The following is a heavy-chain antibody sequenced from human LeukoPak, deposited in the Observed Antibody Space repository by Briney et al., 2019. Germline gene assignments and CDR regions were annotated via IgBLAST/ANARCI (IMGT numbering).Heavy chain of an antibody. V-gene: IGHV1-46*01. CDR1: GYTFTSYY. CDR3: ARVGCSGGSCYSYFDY. D-gene: IGHD2-15*01. CDR2: INPSGGST. Sequence: GASVKVSCKASGYTFTSYYMHWVRQAPGQGLEWMGIINPSGGSTSYAQKFQGRVTMTRDTSTSTVYMELSSLRSEDTAVYYCARVGCSGGSCYSYFDYWGQGTLVTVSS. J-gene: IGHJ4*02.